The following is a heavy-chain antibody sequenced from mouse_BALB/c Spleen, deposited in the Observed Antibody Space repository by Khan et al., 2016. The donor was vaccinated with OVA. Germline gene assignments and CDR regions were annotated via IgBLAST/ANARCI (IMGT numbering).Heavy chain of an antibody. V-gene: IGHV5-6-4*01. J-gene: IGHJ1*01. CDR3: TSDGNFAHWYFDF. CDR1: GFSFTSYT. Sequence: EVELVESGGGLVRPGGSLKLSCAASGFSFTSYTMSWVRQTPEKRLEWVATISSGSTYTYYPDSVKGRFTISRDNAKNTLYLQMSSLKSEDTARYFFTSDGNFAHWYFDFWGAGTTVTVSS. CDR2: ISSGSTYT. D-gene: IGHD2-1*01.